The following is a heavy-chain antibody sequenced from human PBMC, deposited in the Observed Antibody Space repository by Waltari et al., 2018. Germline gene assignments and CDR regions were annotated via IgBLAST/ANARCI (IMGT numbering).Heavy chain of an antibody. V-gene: IGHV3-7*01. D-gene: IGHD3-3*01. J-gene: IGHJ4*02. CDR2: VKQDGSDK. Sequence: EVQLVDSGGGLVQPGGSLRLSCAASGFTFSKYWMSWVRQAPGKGLEWVATVKQDGSDKYYVDSGKGRLTISRDNGDNSLYLQMNSLRAEDTAVYYCARDFYDVTSGFYTPGLFDYWGQGSLVTVSS. CDR3: ARDFYDVTSGFYTPGLFDY. CDR1: GFTFSKYW.